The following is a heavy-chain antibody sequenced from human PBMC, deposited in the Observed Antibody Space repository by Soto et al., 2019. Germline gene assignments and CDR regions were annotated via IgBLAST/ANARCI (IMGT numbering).Heavy chain of an antibody. V-gene: IGHV4-30-4*08. CDR3: DRDPIVGVTGHGGFDV. Sequence: QVHLQESGPGLVRPSQTLSLTCTVSGGSISSGTHYWSWIRQTPGKGLEFIGHVYFSGSAYYKASHEVRFNISIHTSKNRFSLTLDSVTAADTAIYFCDRDPIVGVTGHGGFDVWGPETVVSVSS. J-gene: IGHJ3*01. CDR2: VYFSGSA. CDR1: GGSISSGTHY. D-gene: IGHD1-26*01.